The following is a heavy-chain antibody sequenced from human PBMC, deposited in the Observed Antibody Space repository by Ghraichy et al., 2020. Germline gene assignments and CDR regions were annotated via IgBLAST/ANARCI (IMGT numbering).Heavy chain of an antibody. Sequence: ASVKVSCKASGYNFTGYYIHWVRQAPGQGLDYMGRINPNNGDTDYAQSFQGRVIMTRDTSISTVYMELSSLRSDDTAIYYCGKDAAAIGNWFDPWGQGTLVTVSS. CDR1: GYNFTGYY. J-gene: IGHJ5*02. CDR2: INPNNGDT. D-gene: IGHD2-2*01. CDR3: GKDAAAIGNWFDP. V-gene: IGHV1-2*06.